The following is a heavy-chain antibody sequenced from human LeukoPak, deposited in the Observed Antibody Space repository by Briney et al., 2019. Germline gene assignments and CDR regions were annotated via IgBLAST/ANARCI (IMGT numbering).Heavy chain of an antibody. Sequence: GGSLRLSCAASGFTFSSYSMNWVRQAPGKGLEWVSSISSSSSYIYYADSVKGRFTISRDNAKNSLYLQMNSLRAEDTAVYYCARGDTAMVRPYYFDCWGQGTLVTVSS. V-gene: IGHV3-21*01. CDR3: ARGDTAMVRPYYFDC. J-gene: IGHJ4*02. CDR1: GFTFSSYS. D-gene: IGHD5-18*01. CDR2: ISSSSSYI.